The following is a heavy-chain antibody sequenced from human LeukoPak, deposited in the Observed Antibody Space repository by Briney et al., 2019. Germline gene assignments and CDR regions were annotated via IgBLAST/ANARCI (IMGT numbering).Heavy chain of an antibody. CDR3: AKAPFIAVAGTGGYYFDY. D-gene: IGHD6-19*01. V-gene: IGHV3-23*01. CDR1: GFTFSSYA. J-gene: IGHJ4*02. Sequence: GGSLRLSCAASGFTFSSYAMSWVRQAPGKGLEWVSAISGSGGSTYYADSVKGRFTISRDNSKNTLYLQMNSLRAEDTAVYYCAKAPFIAVAGTGGYYFDYWGQGTLVTVSS. CDR2: ISGSGGST.